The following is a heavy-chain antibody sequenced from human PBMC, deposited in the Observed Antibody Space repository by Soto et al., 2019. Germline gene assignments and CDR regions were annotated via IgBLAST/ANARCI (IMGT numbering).Heavy chain of an antibody. V-gene: IGHV3-23*01. CDR1: GFTFSSYA. D-gene: IGHD4-17*01. CDR2: ISGSGGST. J-gene: IGHJ4*02. Sequence: GGSLRLSCAASGFTFSSYAMSWVRQAPGKGLEWVSAISGSGGSTYYADSVKGRFTISRDNSKNTLYLQMNSLRAEDTAVYYCAILSPPGGYGYYYFDYWGQGTLVTVSS. CDR3: AILSPPGGYGYYYFDY.